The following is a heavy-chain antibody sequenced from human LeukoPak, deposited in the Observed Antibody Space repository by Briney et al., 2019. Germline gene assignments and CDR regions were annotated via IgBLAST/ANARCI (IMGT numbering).Heavy chain of an antibody. CDR2: INGDGKDK. Sequence: GGSLRLSCAASGFTFSSYWMNWVRQAPGKGLEWVAHINGDGKDKYYVGSVRGRFTISSDNADNALYLQMNSLRGDDTALYYCARGVDSAIDWWGQGTLVTVSS. CDR1: GFTFSSYW. V-gene: IGHV3-7*01. CDR3: ARGVDSAIDW. J-gene: IGHJ4*02. D-gene: IGHD3-9*01.